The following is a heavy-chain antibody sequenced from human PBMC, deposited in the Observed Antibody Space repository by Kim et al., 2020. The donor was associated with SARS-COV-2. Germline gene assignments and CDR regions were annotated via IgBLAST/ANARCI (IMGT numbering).Heavy chain of an antibody. CDR3: ARGLSGYSPLNWFDP. Sequence: ASVKVSCKASGYTFTSYDINWVRQAAGQGLEWMGWMNPNSGNTGYAQKFQGRVTMTRNTSISTAYMELSSLRSEDTAVYYCARGLSGYSPLNWFDPWGQGTLVTVAS. CDR1: GYTFTSYD. V-gene: IGHV1-8*01. CDR2: MNPNSGNT. D-gene: IGHD3-3*01. J-gene: IGHJ5*02.